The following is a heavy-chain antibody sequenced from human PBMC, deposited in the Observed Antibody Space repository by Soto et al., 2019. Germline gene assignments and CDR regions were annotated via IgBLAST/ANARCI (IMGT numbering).Heavy chain of an antibody. CDR1: GGSISSGGYY. Sequence: PSETLSLTCTVSGGSISSGGYYWSWIRQHPGKGLEWIGYIYYSGSTYYNPSLKSRVTISVDTSKNQFSLKLSSVTAADTAVYYCAREQNYVHPPFFDYWGQGTLVTVSS. J-gene: IGHJ4*02. V-gene: IGHV4-31*03. CDR3: AREQNYVHPPFFDY. D-gene: IGHD3-10*02. CDR2: IYYSGST.